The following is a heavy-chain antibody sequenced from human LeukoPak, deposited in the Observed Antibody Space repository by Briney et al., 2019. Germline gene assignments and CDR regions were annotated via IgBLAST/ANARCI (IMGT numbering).Heavy chain of an antibody. D-gene: IGHD3-22*01. Sequence: ASVKVSCKVSGYTLTELSMHWVRQAPGQGLEWMGRINPNSGGTNYAQKFQGRVTMTRDTSISTAYMELSRLRSDDTAVYYCARENYYDSRMGMDVWGQGTTVTVSS. CDR1: GYTLTELS. CDR2: INPNSGGT. J-gene: IGHJ6*02. V-gene: IGHV1-2*06. CDR3: ARENYYDSRMGMDV.